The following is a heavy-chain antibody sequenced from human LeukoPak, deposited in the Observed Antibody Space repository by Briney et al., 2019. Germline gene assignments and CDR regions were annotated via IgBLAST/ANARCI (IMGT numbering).Heavy chain of an antibody. CDR3: ARDSRYYDFWSAYLSNYYYYYGMDV. CDR2: IYPRDGST. CDR1: GYTFTSNY. V-gene: IGHV1-46*01. Sequence: ASVKVSCKASGYTFTSNYIHWVRQAPGQGLEWMGMIYPRDGSTSYAQKLQGRVTMTTDTSTSTAYMELRSLRSDDTAVYYCARDSRYYDFWSAYLSNYYYYYGMDVWGQGTTVTVSS. J-gene: IGHJ6*02. D-gene: IGHD3-3*01.